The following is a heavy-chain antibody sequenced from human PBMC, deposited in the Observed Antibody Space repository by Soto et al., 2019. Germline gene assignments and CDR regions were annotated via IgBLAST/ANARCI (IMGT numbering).Heavy chain of an antibody. CDR1: GAIFSSNA. D-gene: IGHD5-18*01. J-gene: IGHJ4*02. V-gene: IGHV1-69*01. Sequence: QVQLVQSGAEVKKPGSPVKVTCKASGAIFSSNAISWVRQAPGQGLEWMGGILPIFGRTNYAQKFQGRVTITADESTRTAYMELSSLKSEDTAVYYCATGGRGYSYAPRFYFEYWGQGTLVTVSS. CDR3: ATGGRGYSYAPRFYFEY. CDR2: ILPIFGRT.